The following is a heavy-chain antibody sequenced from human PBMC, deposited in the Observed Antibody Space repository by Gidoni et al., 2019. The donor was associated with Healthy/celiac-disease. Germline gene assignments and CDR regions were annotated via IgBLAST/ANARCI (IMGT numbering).Heavy chain of an antibody. J-gene: IGHJ6*02. CDR1: GGTFSIYT. V-gene: IGHV1-69*08. CDR3: ARDLKVAVRDHYGMDV. D-gene: IGHD6-19*01. CDR2: DKPILGIA. Sequence: QVQLVQSGAEVKKPGSSVTVSFKASGGTFSIYTISWVRQAPGQGLEWMGGDKPILGIANYAQKFQGRVTITADKSTSTAYMELSSLRSEDTAVYYCARDLKVAVRDHYGMDVWGQGTTVTVSS.